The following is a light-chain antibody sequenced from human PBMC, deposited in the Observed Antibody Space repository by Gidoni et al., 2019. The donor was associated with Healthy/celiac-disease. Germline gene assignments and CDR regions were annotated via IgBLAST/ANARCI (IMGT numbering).Light chain of an antibody. Sequence: EIVMTQSPATLSVSPGERATLSCRASQSVSSNLAWYQQKPCQAPRLLIYGASTRATGIPARFSGRGSGTEFTLTISSLQSEDFAVHYCQQYNNWPPWTFXXXTKVEIK. CDR2: GAS. CDR3: QQYNNWPPWT. J-gene: IGKJ1*01. CDR1: QSVSSN. V-gene: IGKV3-15*01.